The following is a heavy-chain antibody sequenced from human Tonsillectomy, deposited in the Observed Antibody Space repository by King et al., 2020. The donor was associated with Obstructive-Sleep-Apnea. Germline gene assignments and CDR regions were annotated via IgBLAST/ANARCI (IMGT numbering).Heavy chain of an antibody. CDR2: ISYDGSNK. CDR1: GFTFSSYA. V-gene: IGHV3-30-3*01. CDR3: ARDSEDIVVVPSAIYDSSGNNWFDP. J-gene: IGHJ5*02. D-gene: IGHD2-2*01. Sequence: VQLVQSGGGVVQPGRSLRLSCAASGFTFSSYAIHWVRQAPGKGLEWGAVISYDGSNKYYADSVKGRFTISRDNSKNTLYLQMNSLRAEDTAVYYCARDSEDIVVVPSAIYDSSGNNWFDPWGQGTLVTVSS.